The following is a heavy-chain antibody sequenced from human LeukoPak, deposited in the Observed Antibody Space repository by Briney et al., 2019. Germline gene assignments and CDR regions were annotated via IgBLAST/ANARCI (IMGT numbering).Heavy chain of an antibody. J-gene: IGHJ6*02. V-gene: IGHV1-2*02. CDR1: GYTFTGYY. D-gene: IGHD6-19*01. CDR3: ARDTVAGRYYYGMDV. CDR2: INPNSGGT. Sequence: GASVKVSCKASGYTFTGYYMHWVRQAPGQGLEWMGWINPNSGGTNYAQKFQGRVTMTRDTSISTAYMELSRLRSDDTAVYYCARDTVAGRYYYGMDVWGRGTTVTVSS.